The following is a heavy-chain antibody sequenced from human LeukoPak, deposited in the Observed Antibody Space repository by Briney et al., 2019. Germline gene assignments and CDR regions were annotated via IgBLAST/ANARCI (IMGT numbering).Heavy chain of an antibody. CDR1: GFTFSSYW. CDR3: ARVPTVVTSFDY. D-gene: IGHD4-23*01. J-gene: IGHJ4*02. V-gene: IGHV3-7*04. CDR2: IRQDGSEK. Sequence: GGSLRLSCAASGFTFSSYWMSWVRQAPGKGLEWVANIRQDGSEKYYVDSVKGRFTISRDNAKNSLYLQMNSPRAEDTAVYYCARVPTVVTSFDYWGQGTLVTVSS.